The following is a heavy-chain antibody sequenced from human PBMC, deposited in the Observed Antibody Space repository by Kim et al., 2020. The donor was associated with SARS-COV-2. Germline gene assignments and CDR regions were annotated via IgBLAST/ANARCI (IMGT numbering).Heavy chain of an antibody. CDR3: ARDEGLGYSYGSANAFDI. D-gene: IGHD5-18*01. J-gene: IGHJ3*02. CDR2: IYYSGST. Sequence: SETLSLTCTVSGGSISSGGYYWSWIRQHPGKGLEWIGYIYYSGSTYYNPSLKSRVTISVDTSKNQFSLKLSSVTAADTAVYYCARDEGLGYSYGSANAFDIWGQGTMVTVSS. CDR1: GGSISSGGYY. V-gene: IGHV4-31*03.